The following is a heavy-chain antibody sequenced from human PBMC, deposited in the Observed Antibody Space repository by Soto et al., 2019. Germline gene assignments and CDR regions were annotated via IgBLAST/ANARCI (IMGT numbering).Heavy chain of an antibody. Sequence: PRLSCVASGFTFNKYALAWVRQAPGKGLEWVSAISGSGASTYDADSGKGRFTLSRDNSNNTLYLQMNSLRAEDTAVYYCAKTPGVITVITSFDHWGHGTPVTVSS. CDR3: AKTPGVITVITSFDH. CDR2: ISGSGAST. V-gene: IGHV3-23*01. D-gene: IGHD3-16*01. CDR1: GFTFNKYA. J-gene: IGHJ4*01.